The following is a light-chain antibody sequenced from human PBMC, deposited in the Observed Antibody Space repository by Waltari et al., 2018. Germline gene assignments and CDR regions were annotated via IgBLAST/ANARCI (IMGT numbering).Light chain of an antibody. CDR1: QSVSRT. CDR3: QHYVRLPAT. CDR2: GAS. Sequence: EIVLTQSPGTLSLSPGERATLSCRASQSVSRTLAWYQQKPGQAPRLLIYGASTRATGIPKRFSCGGSWTDFSLTISRLEPEYFAVYYCQHYVRLPATFGQGTKVEIK. V-gene: IGKV3-20*01. J-gene: IGKJ1*01.